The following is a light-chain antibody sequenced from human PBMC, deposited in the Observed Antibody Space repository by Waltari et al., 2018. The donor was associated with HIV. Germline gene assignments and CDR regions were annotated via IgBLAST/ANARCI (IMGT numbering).Light chain of an antibody. Sequence: QSVLTQPPSVSGAPGQRVTISCTGSSTDTGAGYDVHWYQHLPGRAPKLLIYGDTSRPSGVPDRFSGSKSGTSASLAITGLQAEDEADYSCQSYDSSLSAWVFGGGTKLTVL. CDR1: STDTGAGYD. CDR2: GDT. J-gene: IGLJ3*02. CDR3: QSYDSSLSAWV. V-gene: IGLV1-40*01.